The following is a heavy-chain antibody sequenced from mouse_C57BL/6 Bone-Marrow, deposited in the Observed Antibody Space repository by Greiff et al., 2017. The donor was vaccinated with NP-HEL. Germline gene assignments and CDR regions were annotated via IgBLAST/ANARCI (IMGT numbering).Heavy chain of an antibody. CDR2: IRLKSDNYAT. J-gene: IGHJ4*01. CDR3: TAPYYYGSSYDAMDY. D-gene: IGHD1-1*01. CDR1: GFTFSNYW. Sequence: EVKVVESGGGLVQPGGSMKLSCVASGFTFSNYWMNWVRQSPEKGLEWVAQIRLKSDNYATHYAESVKGRFTISRDDSKSSVYLQMNNLRAEDTGIYYCTAPYYYGSSYDAMDYWGQGTSVTVSS. V-gene: IGHV6-3*01.